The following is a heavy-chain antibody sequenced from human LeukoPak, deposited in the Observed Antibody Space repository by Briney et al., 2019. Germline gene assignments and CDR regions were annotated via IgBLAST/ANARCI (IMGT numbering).Heavy chain of an antibody. V-gene: IGHV1-2*02. CDR3: AVAPGDY. Sequence: ASVKVSCKASGYTFTSYVMNWVRQAPGQGLEWMGWINPNSDYTSYAQKFEGRLTLTRDTAISTVYMELNTLTSDDTALYFCAVAPGDYWGQGTLVSVST. D-gene: IGHD2-21*01. CDR1: GYTFTSYV. CDR2: INPNSDYT. J-gene: IGHJ4*02.